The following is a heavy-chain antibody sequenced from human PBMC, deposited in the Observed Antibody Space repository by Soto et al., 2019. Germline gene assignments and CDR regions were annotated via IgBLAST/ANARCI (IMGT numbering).Heavy chain of an antibody. Sequence: EVQLVESGGGLVQPGGSLRLSCAASGFTFSDYWMTWVRQAPGKGLEWVANIKQDGSQKYDVDSVKGRFTISRDNAKNSLYLQMNSLRAEDTAVYYCARGGGSLNYWGQGTLVTVSS. D-gene: IGHD3-16*01. CDR3: ARGGGSLNY. CDR2: IKQDGSQK. J-gene: IGHJ4*02. CDR1: GFTFSDYW. V-gene: IGHV3-7*01.